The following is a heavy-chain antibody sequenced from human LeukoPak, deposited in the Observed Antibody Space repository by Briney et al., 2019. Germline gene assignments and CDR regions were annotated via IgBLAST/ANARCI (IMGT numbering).Heavy chain of an antibody. CDR2: IKEDGSEK. D-gene: IGHD3-10*01. CDR3: AKDQYYYGSGSYYPDY. J-gene: IGHJ4*02. V-gene: IGHV3-7*03. Sequence: GGSLRLSCAASGFTFSSYWMSWVRQAPGKRLEWVANIKEDGSEKYYVDSVKGRFTISRDNAKNSLYLQMNSLRAEGTAVYYCAKDQYYYGSGSYYPDYWGQGTLVTVSS. CDR1: GFTFSSYW.